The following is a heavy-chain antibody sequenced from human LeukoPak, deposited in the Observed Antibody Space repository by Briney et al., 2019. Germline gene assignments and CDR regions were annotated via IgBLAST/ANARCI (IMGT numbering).Heavy chain of an antibody. Sequence: ASVKISCKASGYTFTRNYMHWVRQAPEQGLEWMGVIHPSGSSTNYAQKFQGRVTMTKDTSTSTVYIELNSLRSEDTAIYYCARMDMDTAMVTNYLDHWGQGTLVTVSS. CDR2: IHPSGSST. J-gene: IGHJ4*02. CDR3: ARMDMDTAMVTNYLDH. CDR1: GYTFTRNY. V-gene: IGHV1-46*01. D-gene: IGHD5-18*01.